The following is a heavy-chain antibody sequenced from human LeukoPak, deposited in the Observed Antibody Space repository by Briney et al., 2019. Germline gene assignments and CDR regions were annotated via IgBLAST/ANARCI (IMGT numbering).Heavy chain of an antibody. Sequence: GGSLRLSCAASGFTFSYYYMSGVRQAPGKGLEWVSSISSSSSYIYYADSVKGRFTISRDNAKNSLYLQMNSLRAEDTAVYYCASYDSSGYDAFDIWGQGTMVTVSS. CDR1: GFTFSYYY. CDR2: ISSSSSYI. J-gene: IGHJ3*02. CDR3: ASYDSSGYDAFDI. V-gene: IGHV3-21*01. D-gene: IGHD3-22*01.